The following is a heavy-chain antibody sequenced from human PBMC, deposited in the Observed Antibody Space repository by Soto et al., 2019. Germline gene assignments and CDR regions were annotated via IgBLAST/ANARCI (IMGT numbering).Heavy chain of an antibody. CDR2: VTKDGNGQ. J-gene: IGHJ4*02. D-gene: IGHD1-26*01. CDR3: AKDRWEFTRYFDS. CDR1: GFTFSSYG. Sequence: QVQLVESGGGVVQPGTSLRLSCAASGFTFSSYGMHWVRQVPGKGLEWVAVVTKDGNGQYYADSVKGRFTVSRDNSNNTLSLQMDSLRPEDTAFYYCAKDRWEFTRYFDSWGQGTLVTVSS. V-gene: IGHV3-30*18.